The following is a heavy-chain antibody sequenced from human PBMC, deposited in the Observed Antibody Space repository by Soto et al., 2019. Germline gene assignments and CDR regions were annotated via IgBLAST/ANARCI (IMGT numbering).Heavy chain of an antibody. CDR1: GFTFSSHD. Sequence: GGSLRLSCAASGFTFSSHDMHWVRQATGKGLEWVSAVGSDGGTYYLGSVKGRFTISRDNAKKSLYLQMNSLRVGDTALYYCARRFCSAGSCRGIGFDYWGQGTLVTVSS. CDR2: VGSDGGT. J-gene: IGHJ4*02. V-gene: IGHV3-13*01. D-gene: IGHD2-15*01. CDR3: ARRFCSAGSCRGIGFDY.